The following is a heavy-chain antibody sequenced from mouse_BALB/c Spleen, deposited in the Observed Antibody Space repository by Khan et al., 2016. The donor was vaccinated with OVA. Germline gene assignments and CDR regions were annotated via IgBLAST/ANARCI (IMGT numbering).Heavy chain of an antibody. V-gene: IGHV2-6-1*01. CDR2: IWSDGST. CDR3: AGQPYDHYNIIAN. Sequence: QVQLKESGPGLVAPSQSLSITCTISGFSLTNYGIHWVRQPPGKGLEWLVVIWSDGSTTYNSALKSRLTISKDNSKSQVFLKMNSLQTDDTAVYFWAGQPYDHYNIIANWGQGTSVTVSS. D-gene: IGHD2-4*01. CDR1: GFSLTNYG. J-gene: IGHJ4*01.